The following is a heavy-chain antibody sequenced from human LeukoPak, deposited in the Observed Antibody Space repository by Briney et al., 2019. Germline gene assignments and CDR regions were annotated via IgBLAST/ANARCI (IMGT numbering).Heavy chain of an antibody. D-gene: IGHD6-19*01. Sequence: GGSLRLSCAASGFTFSSYSMNWVRQAPGKGLEWVSSISSSSSYIYYADSVKGRFSISKDNAKNSLYLQMNSLRAEDTAVYYCARDYRAVPIDYWGQGTLVTVSS. CDR2: ISSSSSYI. CDR3: ARDYRAVPIDY. V-gene: IGHV3-21*01. J-gene: IGHJ4*02. CDR1: GFTFSSYS.